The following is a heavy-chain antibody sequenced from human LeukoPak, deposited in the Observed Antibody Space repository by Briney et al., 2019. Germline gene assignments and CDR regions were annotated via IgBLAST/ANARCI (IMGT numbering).Heavy chain of an antibody. CDR1: GFTFSNYW. D-gene: IGHD1/OR15-1a*01. CDR2: INSDGSST. Sequence: PGGSLRLSCAASGFTFSNYWMHWVRQAPGKGLVWVSRINSDGSSTNYADSVKGRFTISRDNAKNTLFLQIHSLRAEDTAVYYCARGWNNALDYWGQGTLVTVSS. J-gene: IGHJ4*02. CDR3: ARGWNNALDY. V-gene: IGHV3-74*01.